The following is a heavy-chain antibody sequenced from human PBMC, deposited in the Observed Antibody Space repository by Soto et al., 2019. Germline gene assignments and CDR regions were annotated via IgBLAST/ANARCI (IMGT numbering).Heavy chain of an antibody. J-gene: IGHJ4*02. Sequence: ASVKVSCKASGYTFTSYYMHWVRQAPGQGLEWMGIINPSGSTSYAQKFQGRVTMTRDTSAGTVYMQLSSLTSEDTAVYYCARDDSGFSGSHYIDYFNYWGQGALVTVSS. V-gene: IGHV1-46*01. CDR1: GYTFTSYY. CDR3: ARDDSGFSGSHYIDYFNY. D-gene: IGHD1-26*01. CDR2: INPSGST.